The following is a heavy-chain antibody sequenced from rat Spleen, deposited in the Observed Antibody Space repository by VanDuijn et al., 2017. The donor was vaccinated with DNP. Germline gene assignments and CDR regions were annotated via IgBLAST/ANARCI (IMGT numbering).Heavy chain of an antibody. J-gene: IGHJ1*01. V-gene: IGHV5-22*01. CDR2: ILFDGSYP. CDR3: ARHGRVTTVATYWYFDF. CDR1: GLTFSDCY. D-gene: IGHD1-3*01. Sequence: EVQVVESGGDLVQPGRSLKLSCVVSGLTFSDCYMAWVRQAPSKGLEWVATILFDGSYPSYGDSVKGRFTISRDNAKNTLYLQMNSLRSEDTATYYCARHGRVTTVATYWYFDFWGPGTMVTVSS.